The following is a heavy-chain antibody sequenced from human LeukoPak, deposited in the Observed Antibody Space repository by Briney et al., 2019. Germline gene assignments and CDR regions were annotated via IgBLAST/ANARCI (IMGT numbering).Heavy chain of an antibody. D-gene: IGHD4-17*01. CDR3: ARDYGDDEGWFDP. CDR2: IYSGGST. V-gene: IGHV3-66*02. Sequence: PGGSLRLSCAASGFTVSSNYMSWVRQAPGKGLEWVSVIYSGGSTYYADSVKGRFTISRDNSKNTLYLQMNSLRAKDTAVYYCARDYGDDEGWFDPWGQGTLVTVSS. CDR1: GFTVSSNY. J-gene: IGHJ5*02.